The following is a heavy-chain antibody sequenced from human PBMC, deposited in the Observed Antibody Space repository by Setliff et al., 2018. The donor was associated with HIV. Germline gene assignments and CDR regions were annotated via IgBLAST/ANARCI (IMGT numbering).Heavy chain of an antibody. CDR3: ARETLSSSWYPIYYYYGMDV. V-gene: IGHV3-49*04. J-gene: IGHJ6*02. CDR2: IRSKAYGGTT. Sequence: HPGGSLRLSCTASGFTFGDYAMTWVRQAPGKGREWVGFIRSKAYGGTTEYAASVKGRFTISRHDSKSIAYLPMNILKTEDRAVYYCARETLSSSWYPIYYYYGMDVWGQGTTVTVSS. CDR1: GFTFGDYA. D-gene: IGHD6-13*01.